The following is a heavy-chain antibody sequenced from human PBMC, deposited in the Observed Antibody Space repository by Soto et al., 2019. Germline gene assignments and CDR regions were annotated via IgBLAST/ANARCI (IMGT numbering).Heavy chain of an antibody. Sequence: QVQLQESGPGLVQPSQTLSLACTVSGGSISSGGYYWSWIRQHPGKGLEWIGYIYYSGSTFYNPSLKSRVTISVDTSKNQFSLKLSSVTAADTAVYYCARGLSVTLFDFWGQGTLVTVSS. V-gene: IGHV4-31*03. CDR1: GGSISSGGYY. CDR3: ARGLSVTLFDF. CDR2: IYYSGST. J-gene: IGHJ4*02. D-gene: IGHD4-17*01.